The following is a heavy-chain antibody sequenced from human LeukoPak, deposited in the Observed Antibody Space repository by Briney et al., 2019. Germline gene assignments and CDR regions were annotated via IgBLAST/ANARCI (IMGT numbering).Heavy chain of an antibody. CDR3: ARTYYDSSGYRPFPFDY. D-gene: IGHD3-22*01. Sequence: GESLKISCKDSGYSFTTYWIGWVRQMPGKGLEWMGIIYPGDSDTRYSPSFQGQVTISADKSINTAYLQWSSLKASDTAMYYCARTYYDSSGYRPFPFDYWGQGTLVTVSS. J-gene: IGHJ4*02. V-gene: IGHV5-51*01. CDR1: GYSFTTYW. CDR2: IYPGDSDT.